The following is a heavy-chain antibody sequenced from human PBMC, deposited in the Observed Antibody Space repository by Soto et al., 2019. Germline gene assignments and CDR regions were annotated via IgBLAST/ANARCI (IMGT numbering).Heavy chain of an antibody. Sequence: GGSLRLSCVASGFTFGSRAMGWVRQAPGEGLEWVSTITDTGGDSKSADSVRGRFAISRDNSRNTLYLQMSSLRAEDSAVYYCASGSKDSYPGSRIFDFWGRGTLVTVSS. CDR3: ASGSKDSYPGSRIFDF. D-gene: IGHD3-10*01. CDR2: ITDTGGDS. V-gene: IGHV3-23*01. CDR1: GFTFGSRA. J-gene: IGHJ4*01.